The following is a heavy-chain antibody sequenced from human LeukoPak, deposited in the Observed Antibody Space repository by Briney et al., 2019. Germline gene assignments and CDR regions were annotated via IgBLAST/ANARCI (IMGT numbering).Heavy chain of an antibody. J-gene: IGHJ4*02. D-gene: IGHD6-19*01. CDR1: GFTVSSND. Sequence: GGSLRPSCAASGFTVSSNDMTWVRQAPGRGLEWVSLIYSGGSTLYADSVKGRFSISRDNSRNTLYLQMSSLRAGDTAVYYCARDGGSGWYDYWGQGTLVTVSS. CDR3: ARDGGSGWYDY. CDR2: IYSGGST. V-gene: IGHV3-66*01.